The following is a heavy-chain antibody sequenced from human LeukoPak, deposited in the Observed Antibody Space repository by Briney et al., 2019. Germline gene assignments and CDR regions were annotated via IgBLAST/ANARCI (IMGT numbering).Heavy chain of an antibody. CDR3: ARRGLLGGFDY. CDR1: GGSISSYY. V-gene: IGHV4-59*12. J-gene: IGHJ4*02. Sequence: PSETLSLTCTVSGGSISSYYWSWIRQPPGKGLEWIGYIYHSGSTYYNPSLKSRVTISVDRSKNQFSLKLSSVTAADTAVYYCARRGLLGGFDYWGQGTLVTVSS. D-gene: IGHD3-16*01. CDR2: IYHSGST.